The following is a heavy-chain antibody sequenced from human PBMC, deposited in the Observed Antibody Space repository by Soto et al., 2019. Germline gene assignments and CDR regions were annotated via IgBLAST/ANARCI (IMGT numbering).Heavy chain of an antibody. CDR2: MNPNSGNT. V-gene: IGHV1-8*01. CDR3: ATWEGNYYGSGSYLIRDYYYYYMDV. CDR1: GYTFTSYD. Sequence: ASVKVSCKASGYTFTSYDINWVRQATGQGLERMGWMNPNSGNTGYAQKFQGRVTMTRNTSISTAYMELSSLRSEDTAVYYCATWEGNYYGSGSYLIRDYYYYYMDVWGKGTTVTVSS. J-gene: IGHJ6*03. D-gene: IGHD3-10*01.